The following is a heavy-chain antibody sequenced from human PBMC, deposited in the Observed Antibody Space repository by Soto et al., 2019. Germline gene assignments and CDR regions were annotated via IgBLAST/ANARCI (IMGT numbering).Heavy chain of an antibody. D-gene: IGHD4-17*01. CDR1: GFTFSIYA. Sequence: EVQLLESGGGLIQPGGSLRLSCAASGFTFSIYAMSWVRQAPGKGLEWVSSIGSSGTGTYYADSVQGRFTISRDNSKNTLYLQMNSMRAEDTAVYYCAERQKEDTDYSRFFDYWGQGTLVTVSS. CDR2: IGSSGTGT. CDR3: AERQKEDTDYSRFFDY. J-gene: IGHJ4*02. V-gene: IGHV3-23*01.